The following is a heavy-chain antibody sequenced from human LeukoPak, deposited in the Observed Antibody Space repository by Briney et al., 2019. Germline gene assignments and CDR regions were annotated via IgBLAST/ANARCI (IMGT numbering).Heavy chain of an antibody. CDR3: ARGGRVVPAAIDAFDI. CDR2: IYHSGST. J-gene: IGHJ3*02. V-gene: IGHV4-30-2*01. Sequence: PSQTLSLTCTVSGGSISSGGYYWSWIRQPPGKSLEWIGYIYHSGSTYYNPSLKSRVTISVDRSKNQFSLKLSSVTAADTAVYYCARGGRVVPAAIDAFDIWGQGTMVTVSS. D-gene: IGHD2-2*01. CDR1: GGSISSGGYY.